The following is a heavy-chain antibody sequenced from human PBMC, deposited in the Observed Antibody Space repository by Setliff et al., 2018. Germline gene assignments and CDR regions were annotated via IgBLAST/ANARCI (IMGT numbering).Heavy chain of an antibody. CDR3: ARDANWGIERGFDS. CDR2: ISDRNDYS. Sequence: GGSLRLSCAASGFTFSSYSFSWVRQAPGKGLEWVSFISDRNDYSFYADSVKGRFTISRDNTKNLLYLHMHSLRIDDTAVYSCARDANWGIERGFDSWGQGTLVTVSS. V-gene: IGHV3-21*01. J-gene: IGHJ4*02. CDR1: GFTFSSYS. D-gene: IGHD7-27*01.